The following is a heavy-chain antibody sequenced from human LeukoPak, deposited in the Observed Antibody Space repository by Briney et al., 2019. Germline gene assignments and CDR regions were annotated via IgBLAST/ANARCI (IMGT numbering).Heavy chain of an antibody. J-gene: IGHJ4*02. CDR1: GFTFSSYG. Sequence: GGSLRLSCAASGFTFSSYGMHWVRQAPGKGLEWVAVISYDGSNKYYADSVKGRFTISRDNSKNTLYLQMNSLRAEDTAVYYCAREGYSYGCDYWGQGTLVTVSS. V-gene: IGHV3-30*03. CDR2: ISYDGSNK. CDR3: AREGYSYGCDY. D-gene: IGHD5-18*01.